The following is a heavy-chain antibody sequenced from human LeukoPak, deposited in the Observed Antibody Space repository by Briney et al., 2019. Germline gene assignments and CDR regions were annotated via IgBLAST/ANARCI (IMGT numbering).Heavy chain of an antibody. V-gene: IGHV1-18*01. Sequence: ASVKVSCKASGYTFTSYGISWVRQAPGQGLEWMGWISAYNGNTNYAQNLQGRVTMTTDTSTGTAYMELRSLRSDDTAVYYCARFRAGVGEPYGDYWGQGTLVTVSS. D-gene: IGHD3-10*01. J-gene: IGHJ4*02. CDR2: ISAYNGNT. CDR3: ARFRAGVGEPYGDY. CDR1: GYTFTSYG.